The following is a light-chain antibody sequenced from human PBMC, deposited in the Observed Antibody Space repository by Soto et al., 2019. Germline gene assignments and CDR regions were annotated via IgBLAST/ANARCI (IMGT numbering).Light chain of an antibody. CDR1: QSVRGN. CDR3: QQYNNWPPS. V-gene: IGKV3-15*01. Sequence: EIVMTQSPATLSVSPGERATLSCRASQSVRGNLAWYQQKPGQAPRLLIYGASTRATGIPARFSGSGSGTEYTLTISSLQSEEFAVYYWQQYNNWPPSFCQGTNVEIK. CDR2: GAS. J-gene: IGKJ1*01.